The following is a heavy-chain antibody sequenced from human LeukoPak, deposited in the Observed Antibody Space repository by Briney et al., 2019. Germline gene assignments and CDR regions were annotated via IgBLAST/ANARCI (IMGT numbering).Heavy chain of an antibody. CDR2: INHSGST. D-gene: IGHD5-18*01. CDR1: GGSFSGYY. Sequence: SETLSLTCAVYGGSFSGYYWSWIRQPPGKGLEWIGEINHSGSTNYNPSLKSRVTISVDTSKNQFSLRLSSVTAADTAVYYCARKGYSYGFFNYWGQGTLVTVSS. J-gene: IGHJ4*02. CDR3: ARKGYSYGFFNY. V-gene: IGHV4-34*01.